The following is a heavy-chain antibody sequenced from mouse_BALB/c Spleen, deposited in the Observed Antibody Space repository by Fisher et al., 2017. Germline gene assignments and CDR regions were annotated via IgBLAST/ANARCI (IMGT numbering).Heavy chain of an antibody. V-gene: IGHV1-69*02. Sequence: KFKGKATLTVDKSSSTAYMQLSSLTSEDSAIYYCARNSHFSSSHWYFDVWGAGTTVTVSS. CDR3: ARNSHFSSSHWYFDV. D-gene: IGHD1-1*01. J-gene: IGHJ1*01.